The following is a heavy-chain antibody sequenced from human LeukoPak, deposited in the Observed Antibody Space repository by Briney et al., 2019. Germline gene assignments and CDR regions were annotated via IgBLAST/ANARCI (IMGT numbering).Heavy chain of an antibody. CDR2: IYYSGST. Sequence: PSETLSLTCTVSGGSISSYYWSWIRQPPGKGLEWIGYIYYSGSTNYDPSLKSRVTISVDTSKNQFSLKLSSVTAADTAVYYCARAYYDILTGFWSGAFDIWGQGTMVTVSS. CDR3: ARAYYDILTGFWSGAFDI. CDR1: GGSISSYY. D-gene: IGHD3-9*01. V-gene: IGHV4-59*01. J-gene: IGHJ3*02.